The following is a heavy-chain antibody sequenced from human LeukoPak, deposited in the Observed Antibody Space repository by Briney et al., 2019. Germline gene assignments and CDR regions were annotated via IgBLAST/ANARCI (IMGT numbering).Heavy chain of an antibody. D-gene: IGHD4-23*01. Sequence: PGGSLRLSCAASGFTFSTYAMNWLRQAPGKGLEWVSGISLNGVSTYYADSVKGRITISRDNSKTTLYLQMNSLRAEDTAVYYCAKGRSAAVTSALNYWGQGTLVTVSS. J-gene: IGHJ4*02. V-gene: IGHV3-23*01. CDR2: ISLNGVST. CDR1: GFTFSTYA. CDR3: AKGRSAAVTSALNY.